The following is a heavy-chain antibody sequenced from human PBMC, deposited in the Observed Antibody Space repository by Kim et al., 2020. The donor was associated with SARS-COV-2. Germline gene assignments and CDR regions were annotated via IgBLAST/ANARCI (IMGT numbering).Heavy chain of an antibody. D-gene: IGHD6-19*01. CDR1: GGSISSSSYY. J-gene: IGHJ4*02. CDR3: ASSAPGFKQWLPQEAFDY. V-gene: IGHV4-39*01. CDR2: IYYSGST. Sequence: SETLSLTCTVSGGSISSSSYYWGWIRQPPGKGLEWIGSIYYSGSTYYNPSLKSRVTISVDTSKNQFSLKLSSVTAADTAVYYCASSAPGFKQWLPQEAFDYWGQGTLVTVSS.